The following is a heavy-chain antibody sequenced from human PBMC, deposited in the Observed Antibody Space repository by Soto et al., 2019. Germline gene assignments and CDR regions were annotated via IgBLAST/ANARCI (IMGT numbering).Heavy chain of an antibody. V-gene: IGHV4-39*01. CDR3: APYTDFWSGYYMIDP. CDR2: IYYSGST. D-gene: IGHD3-3*01. CDR1: GGSISSSSYY. Sequence: SETLSLTCTVSGGSISSSSYYWGWIRQPPGKGLEWIGSIYYSGSTYYNPSLKSRVTISVDTSKNQFSLKLSSVTAADTAVYYCAPYTDFWSGYYMIDPWGQGTLVTAPQ. J-gene: IGHJ5*02.